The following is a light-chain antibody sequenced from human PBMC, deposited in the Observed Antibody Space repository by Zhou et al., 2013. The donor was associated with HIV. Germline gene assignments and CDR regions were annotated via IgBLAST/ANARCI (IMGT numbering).Light chain of an antibody. J-gene: IGKJ5*01. V-gene: IGKV3-11*01. CDR2: GAS. Sequence: EIVLTQSPTTLSVTPGERATLSCRASQSVSNYIAWYQQKPGQAPRLLIYGASSRATGIPDRFSGSGSGTDFTLTISSLEPEDFAVYYCQQRSNWPITFGQGTRLEIK. CDR3: QQRSNWPIT. CDR1: QSVSNY.